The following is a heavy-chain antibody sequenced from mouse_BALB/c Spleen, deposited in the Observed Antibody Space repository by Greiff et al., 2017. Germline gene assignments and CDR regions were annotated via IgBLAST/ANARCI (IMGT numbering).Heavy chain of an antibody. V-gene: IGHV2-9*02. D-gene: IGHD1-1*01. CDR3: AREGFYYYGSSYVGYFDV. CDR2: IWAGGST. J-gene: IGHJ1*01. CDR1: GFSLTSYG. Sequence: VKLVESGPGLVAPSQSLSITCTVSGFSLTSYGVHWVRQPPGKGLEWLGVIWAGGSTNYNSALMSSLSISKDNSKSQVFLKMNSLQTDDTAMYYCAREGFYYYGSSYVGYFDVWGAGTTVTVSS.